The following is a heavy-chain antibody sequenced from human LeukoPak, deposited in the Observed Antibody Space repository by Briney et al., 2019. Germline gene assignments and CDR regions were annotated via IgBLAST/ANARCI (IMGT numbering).Heavy chain of an antibody. CDR2: ISTYNGNT. D-gene: IGHD6-13*01. V-gene: IGHV1-18*01. Sequence: ASVKVSCKASGYTFTSYGITWVRQAPGQGLEWMGWISTYNGNTNYAQKLQGRVTMTTDTSTSTAYMELRSLRSDDTAVYYCARARIAAAGICAFDIWGQGTMVTVSS. CDR3: ARARIAAAGICAFDI. J-gene: IGHJ3*02. CDR1: GYTFTSYG.